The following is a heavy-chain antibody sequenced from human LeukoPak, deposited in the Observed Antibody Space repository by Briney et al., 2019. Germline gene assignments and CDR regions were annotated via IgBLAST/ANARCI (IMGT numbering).Heavy chain of an antibody. J-gene: IGHJ4*02. Sequence: GGSLRLSCVVSGFTFDDYAMHWVRQAPGKGLEWVSGISGSGGSTYYADSVKGRFTISRDNSKNTLYLQMNSLRAEDTAVYYCATTTVTAFWGQGTLATVSS. CDR1: GFTFDDYA. V-gene: IGHV3-23*01. CDR2: ISGSGGST. CDR3: ATTTVTAF. D-gene: IGHD4-17*01.